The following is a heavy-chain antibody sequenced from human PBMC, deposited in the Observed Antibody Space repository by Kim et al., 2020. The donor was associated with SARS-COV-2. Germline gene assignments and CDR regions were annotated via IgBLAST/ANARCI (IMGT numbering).Heavy chain of an antibody. D-gene: IGHD3-10*01. CDR1: GYTFTSYV. CDR3: ARGRGKTGGFTAPWYFDY. CDR2: ISVNNGNT. J-gene: IGHJ4*02. Sequence: ASVKVSCKASGYTFTSYVFGWVRQAPGQGLEWMGWISVNNGNTIYAQKFQGRISMTTDTSTDTAFMEMRNLRSDDTAVYYCARGRGKTGGFTAPWYFDYWGQGTLVTVSS. V-gene: IGHV1-18*01.